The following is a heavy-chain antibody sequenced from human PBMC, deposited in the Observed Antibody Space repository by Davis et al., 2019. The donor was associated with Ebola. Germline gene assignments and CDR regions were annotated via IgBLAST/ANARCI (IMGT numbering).Heavy chain of an antibody. CDR1: GGSINSGGKY. CDR3: ARLAAAEGDYFDY. Sequence: LRLSCTVSGGSINSGGKYWNWIRQHPGKGLEWIGYIHYSGRTYYNPSLKSRVAISVDTSKNQFSLKLSSVTAADTAVYYCARLAAAEGDYFDYWGQGTLVTVSS. D-gene: IGHD6-25*01. J-gene: IGHJ4*02. CDR2: IHYSGRT. V-gene: IGHV4-31*03.